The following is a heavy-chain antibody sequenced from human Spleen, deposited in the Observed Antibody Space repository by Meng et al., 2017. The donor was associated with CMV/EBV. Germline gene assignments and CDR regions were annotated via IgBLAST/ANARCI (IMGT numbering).Heavy chain of an antibody. CDR1: GFTFEDYD. V-gene: IGHV3-20*04. J-gene: IGHJ3*02. Sequence: GESLKISCAASGFTFEDYDMSWVRQAPGKGLEWVSGVNWNGGRTGYADFVKGRFTISRDNAKNSVALQMNSLRVEDTALYYCASLGATTSHTLDIWGQGTMVTVSS. CDR3: ASLGATTSHTLDI. D-gene: IGHD1-26*01. CDR2: VNWNGGRT.